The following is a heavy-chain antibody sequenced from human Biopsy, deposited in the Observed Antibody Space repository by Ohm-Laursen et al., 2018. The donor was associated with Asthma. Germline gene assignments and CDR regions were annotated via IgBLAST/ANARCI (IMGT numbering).Heavy chain of an antibody. CDR2: VSSDGHNK. CDR1: GFTFSDYG. D-gene: IGHD3-22*01. V-gene: IGHV3-30*03. J-gene: IGHJ3*02. CDR3: ARQSGQDYGDSSGFDI. Sequence: SLRLSCSASGFTFSDYGMHWVRQGPGKGLEWVALVSSDGHNKYYEDSVKGRFTISRDNSRNRLYLQINRLTVEDSAVYFCARQSGQDYGDSSGFDIWGQGTKVAVSS.